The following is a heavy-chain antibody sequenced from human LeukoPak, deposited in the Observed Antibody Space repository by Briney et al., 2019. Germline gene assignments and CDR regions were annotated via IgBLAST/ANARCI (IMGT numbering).Heavy chain of an antibody. Sequence: GGSLRLPCAASGFTFSSYSMNWVRQAPGKGLEWVSSISSSSSYIYYADLVKGRFTISRDNAKNSLYLQMNSLRAEDTAVYYCARDLVPPYYGSGSYSDYWGQGTLVTVSS. CDR1: GFTFSSYS. CDR2: ISSSSSYI. J-gene: IGHJ4*02. V-gene: IGHV3-21*01. CDR3: ARDLVPPYYGSGSYSDY. D-gene: IGHD3-10*01.